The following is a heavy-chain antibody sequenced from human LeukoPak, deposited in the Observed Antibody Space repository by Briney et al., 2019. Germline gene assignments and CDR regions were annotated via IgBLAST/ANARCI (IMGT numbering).Heavy chain of an antibody. Sequence: SETLSLTCTVSGYSISSGYYWGWIRQPPGKGLEWIGSIYHSGSTYYNPSLKSRVTISVDTSKNQFSLKLSSVTAADTAVYYCASPVRYYDSSGAFDYWGQGTLVTVSS. CDR2: IYHSGST. D-gene: IGHD3-22*01. CDR1: GYSISSGYY. CDR3: ASPVRYYDSSGAFDY. J-gene: IGHJ4*02. V-gene: IGHV4-38-2*02.